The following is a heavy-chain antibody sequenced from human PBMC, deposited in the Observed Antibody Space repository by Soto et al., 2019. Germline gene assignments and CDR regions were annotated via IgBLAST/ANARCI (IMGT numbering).Heavy chain of an antibody. CDR1: GGSISSGGYS. D-gene: IGHD2-21*01. CDR2: IYHSGST. V-gene: IGHV4-30-2*01. J-gene: IGHJ5*02. Sequence: QLQLQESGSGLVKPSQTLSLTCAVSGGSISSGGYSWSWIRQPPGKGLEWIGYIYHSGSTYYNPSRQRRVPVSVDRSKDPFSLKLSSVTAADSAVYYCAGVRGPYCGGECYPPTPNWFDPWGQGTLVTVSS. CDR3: AGVRGPYCGGECYPPTPNWFDP.